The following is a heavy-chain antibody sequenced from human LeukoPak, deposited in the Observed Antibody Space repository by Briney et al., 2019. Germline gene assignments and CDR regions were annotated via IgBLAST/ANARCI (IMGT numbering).Heavy chain of an antibody. D-gene: IGHD6-13*01. CDR2: ISSSSSTI. V-gene: IGHV3-48*01. CDR3: ARGHYSSSWYSAFDI. J-gene: IGHJ3*02. Sequence: GGSLRLSCAASGFTFSSYSMNWVRQAPGKGLEWVSYISSSSSTIYYADSVKGRFTISRDNAKNSLYLQMNSLRAEDTAVYYCARGHYSSSWYSAFDIWGQGTMVTVSS. CDR1: GFTFSSYS.